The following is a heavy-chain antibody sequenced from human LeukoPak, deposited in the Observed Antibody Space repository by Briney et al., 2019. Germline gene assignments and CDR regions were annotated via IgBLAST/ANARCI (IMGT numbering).Heavy chain of an antibody. CDR1: GGTFSSYA. D-gene: IGHD2-2*01. J-gene: IGHJ3*02. CDR3: ARVRGGGLGYCSSTSCSGVDAFDI. CDR2: IIPIFGTA. V-gene: IGHV1-69*13. Sequence: SLKVSCKASGGTFSSYAISWVRQAPGQGLEWMGGIIPIFGTANYAQKFQGRVTITADESTSTAYMELSSLRSEDTAVYYCARVRGGGLGYCSSTSCSGVDAFDIWGQGTMVTVSS.